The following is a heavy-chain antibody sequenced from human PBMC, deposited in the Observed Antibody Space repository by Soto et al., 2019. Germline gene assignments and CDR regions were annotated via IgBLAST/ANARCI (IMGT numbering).Heavy chain of an antibody. V-gene: IGHV3-11*01. CDR1: GFTFSDYY. D-gene: IGHD3-22*01. CDR3: ARVKYYYDSSGYYRYYFDY. J-gene: IGHJ4*02. CDR2: ISSSGSSI. Sequence: GGSLRLSCAASGFTFSDYYMSWIRQAPEKGLERVSYISSSGSSIFYADFVKGRFTISRDNAKNSLYLQMNSLRAEDTAVYYCARVKYYYDSSGYYRYYFDYWGQGTLVTVSS.